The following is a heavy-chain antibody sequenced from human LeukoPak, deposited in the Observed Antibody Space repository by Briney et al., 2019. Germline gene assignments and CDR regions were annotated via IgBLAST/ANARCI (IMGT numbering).Heavy chain of an antibody. D-gene: IGHD1-7*01. V-gene: IGHV1-2*02. J-gene: IGHJ6*03. CDR3: ARRNWNYSLMSYYYYMDV. Sequence: ASVKVSCKASGYTFTGYYMHWVRQAPGQGLEWMGWINPNSGGTNYAQKFQGRVTMTRDTSISTAYMELSRLRSDDTAVYYCARRNWNYSLMSYYYYMDVWGKGATVTVSS. CDR1: GYTFTGYY. CDR2: INPNSGGT.